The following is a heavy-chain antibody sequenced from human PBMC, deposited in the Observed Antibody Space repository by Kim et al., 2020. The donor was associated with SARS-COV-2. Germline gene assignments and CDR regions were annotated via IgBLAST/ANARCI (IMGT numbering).Heavy chain of an antibody. CDR1: GYSFTSYW. V-gene: IGHV5-51*01. D-gene: IGHD3-10*01. Sequence: GESLKISCKGSGYSFTSYWIGWVRQMPGKGLEWMGIIYPGDSDTRYSPSFQGQVTISADKSISTAYLQWSSLKASDTAMYYCARAHYYGSGSYYKVGWFDPWGQGTLVTVSS. CDR2: IYPGDSDT. CDR3: ARAHYYGSGSYYKVGWFDP. J-gene: IGHJ5*02.